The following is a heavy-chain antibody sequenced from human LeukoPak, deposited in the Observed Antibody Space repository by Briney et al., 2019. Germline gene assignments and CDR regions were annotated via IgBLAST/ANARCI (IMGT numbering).Heavy chain of an antibody. CDR2: IIPIFGTA. V-gene: IGHV1-69*05. D-gene: IGHD3-22*01. Sequence: WASVKVSCKASGGTFSSYAISWVRQAPGQGLEWMGGIIPIFGTANYAQKFQGRVTITTDESTSTAYMELSSLRSEDTAVYYCARDKGLRLTMISNWFDPWGQGTLVTVSS. CDR1: GGTFSSYA. J-gene: IGHJ5*02. CDR3: ARDKGLRLTMISNWFDP.